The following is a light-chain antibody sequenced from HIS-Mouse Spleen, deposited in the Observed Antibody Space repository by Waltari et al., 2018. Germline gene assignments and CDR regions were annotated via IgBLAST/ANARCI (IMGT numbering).Light chain of an antibody. CDR2: AAS. J-gene: IGKJ1*01. V-gene: IGKV1-9*01. CDR3: QQLNSYPPT. Sequence: DMQLTQSPSFLSASVGDRVTITCRASQGISSYLACYQQKPGKAPKLLIYAASTLQSGVPSRFSGSGSGTEFTLTISSLQPEDFATYYCQQLNSYPPTFGQGTKVEIK. CDR1: QGISSY.